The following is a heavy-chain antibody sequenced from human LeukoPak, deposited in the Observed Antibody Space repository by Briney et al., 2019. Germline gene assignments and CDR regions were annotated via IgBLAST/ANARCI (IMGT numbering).Heavy chain of an antibody. V-gene: IGHV4-4*02. CDR3: AGLVGRYSSGLYYYYFDY. J-gene: IGHJ4*02. D-gene: IGHD3-22*01. CDR2: MYLSGTT. Sequence: SETLSLTCTVSGDSINSLDLWSWVRQPPGKGLGWIGEMYLSGTTHSNPSVKSRVTISIDKSKNQFFLNLSSVTAADTAVYYCAGLVGRYSSGLYYYYFDYWGQGTLVTVSS. CDR1: GDSINSLDL.